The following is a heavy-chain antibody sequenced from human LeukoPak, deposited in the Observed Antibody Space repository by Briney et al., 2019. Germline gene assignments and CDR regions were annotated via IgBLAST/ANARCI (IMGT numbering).Heavy chain of an antibody. J-gene: IGHJ4*02. V-gene: IGHV3-9*03. CDR1: GFTFDDYA. CDR2: ISWNSGSI. Sequence: GGSLRLSCAASGFTFDDYAMHWVRQAPGKGLEWVSGISWNSGSIGYADSVKGRFTISRDNAKNSLYLQMNSLRAEDMALYYCARDPDGDTVTPGYWGQGTLVTVSS. D-gene: IGHD4-11*01. CDR3: ARDPDGDTVTPGY.